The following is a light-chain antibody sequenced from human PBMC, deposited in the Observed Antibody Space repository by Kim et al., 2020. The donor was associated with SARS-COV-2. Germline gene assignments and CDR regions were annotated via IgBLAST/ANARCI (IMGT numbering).Light chain of an antibody. V-gene: IGKV1-9*01. CDR3: QQLNSYPCT. CDR2: AAS. J-gene: IGKJ2*02. CDR1: QGISSY. Sequence: DIQLTQSPSFLSASVGDRVTITCRASQGISSYLAWYQQKPGKAPKLLIYAASTLQSGVPSRFSGSGSGTEFTLTISSLQPEDFATYYSQQLNSYPCTIGQGTKLEI.